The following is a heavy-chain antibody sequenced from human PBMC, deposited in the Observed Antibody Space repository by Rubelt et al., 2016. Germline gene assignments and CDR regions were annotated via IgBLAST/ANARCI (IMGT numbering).Heavy chain of an antibody. CDR1: GGSISSSSYY. V-gene: IGHV4-39*07. D-gene: IGHD1-7*01. CDR2: IYYSGST. Sequence: QLQLQESGPGLVKPSETLSLTCTVSGGSISSSSYYWGWLRQPPGTGLEWIGSIYYSGSTYYNPSLKSRGAISVDTSENQCALKLSSVTAADTAVYYCARDPRAGTTSFDYWGQGTLVTVSS. CDR3: ARDPRAGTTSFDY. J-gene: IGHJ4*02.